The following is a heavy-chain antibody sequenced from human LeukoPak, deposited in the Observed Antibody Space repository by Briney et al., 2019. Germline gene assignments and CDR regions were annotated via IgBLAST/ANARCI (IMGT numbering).Heavy chain of an antibody. Sequence: ASVKVSCKASGYTFTSYGISWVRQAPGQGLEWMGWISAYNGNTNYAQKLQGRVTMTTDTSTSTAYMELRSLRSDDTAVYYCASVPGGLDGPYFQHWGQGTLVTVSS. CDR1: GYTFTSYG. CDR3: ASVPGGLDGPYFQH. J-gene: IGHJ1*01. V-gene: IGHV1-18*01. CDR2: ISAYNGNT. D-gene: IGHD3-16*01.